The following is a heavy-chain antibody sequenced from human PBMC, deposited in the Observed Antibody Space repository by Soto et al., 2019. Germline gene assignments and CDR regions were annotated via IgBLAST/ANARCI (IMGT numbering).Heavy chain of an antibody. CDR2: IIPIFGTA. CDR3: AREKVRSIYGMDV. V-gene: IGHV1-69*13. J-gene: IGHJ6*02. Sequence: ASVKVSCKAPGGTFSSYAISWVRQAPGQGLEWMGGIIPIFGTANYAQKFQGRVTITADESTSTAYMELSSLRSEDTAVYYCAREKVRSIYGMDVWGQGTTVTVSS. D-gene: IGHD3-3*01. CDR1: GGTFSSYA.